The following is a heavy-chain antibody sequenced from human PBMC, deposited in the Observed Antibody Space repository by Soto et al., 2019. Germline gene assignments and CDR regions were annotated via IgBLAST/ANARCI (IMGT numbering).Heavy chain of an antibody. D-gene: IGHD2-15*01. CDR3: ARAQGYHYDS. CDR1: GGSISSGNDY. V-gene: IGHV4-30-4*08. J-gene: IGHJ5*01. Sequence: QVQLQESGPGLVKPSQTVSLTCTVSGGSISSGNDYWSWIRQPPGKGLEWIGYIHYGGNTNYNPSLKCRLTLSLDTSKNQFSLKLSSVTAADTAVYFCARAQGYHYDSWGQGILVTVSS. CDR2: IHYGGNT.